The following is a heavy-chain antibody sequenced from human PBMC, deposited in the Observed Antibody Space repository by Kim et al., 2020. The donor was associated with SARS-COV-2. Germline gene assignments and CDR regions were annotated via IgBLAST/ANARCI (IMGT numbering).Heavy chain of an antibody. D-gene: IGHD2-15*01. Sequence: SRVTISVDTSKNQFSLKLSSVTAADTAVYYCARGNIVVVVAATRGSYFDYWGQGTLVTVSS. V-gene: IGHV4-30-2*04. CDR3: ARGNIVVVVAATRGSYFDY. J-gene: IGHJ4*02.